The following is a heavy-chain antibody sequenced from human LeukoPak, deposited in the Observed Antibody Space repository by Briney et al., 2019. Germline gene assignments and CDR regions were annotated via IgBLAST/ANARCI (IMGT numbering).Heavy chain of an antibody. CDR1: GGSISTSY. J-gene: IGHJ5*02. V-gene: IGHV4-59*08. Sequence: SETLSLTCTVSGGSISTSYWSWIRQPPGKGPEWIGYIYYSGSTNYNPSLKSRVTISVDTSKNQCSLRLTSVTAADTAVYYCARGGVNWFDPWGQGTLVTVSS. D-gene: IGHD2-8*01. CDR3: ARGGVNWFDP. CDR2: IYYSGST.